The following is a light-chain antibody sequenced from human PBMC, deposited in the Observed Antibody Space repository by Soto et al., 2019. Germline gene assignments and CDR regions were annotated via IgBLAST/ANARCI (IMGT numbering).Light chain of an antibody. V-gene: IGKV3-15*01. J-gene: IGKJ1*01. CDR3: QQYKNWPRT. CDR1: QSVSSN. CDR2: GAS. Sequence: EIVMTQSPATLSVSPGERATLSCRASQSVSSNLAWFQQKPGQAPRLLIYGASTRATGIPARFSGSGSGTEFTLTISSLQSEEFAGYYCQQYKNWPRTFGQGTKVEIK.